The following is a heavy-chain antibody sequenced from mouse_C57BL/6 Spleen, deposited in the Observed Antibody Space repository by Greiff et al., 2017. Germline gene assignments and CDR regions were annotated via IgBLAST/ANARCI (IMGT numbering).Heavy chain of an antibody. CDR3: ARLDSNYWYYFDY. CDR1: GFTFSSYT. CDR2: ISGGGGNT. D-gene: IGHD2-5*01. J-gene: IGHJ2*01. Sequence: EVQGVESGGGLVKPGGSLKLSCAASGFTFSSYTMSWVRQTPEKRLEWVATISGGGGNTYYPDSVKGRFTISRDNAKNTLYLQMSSLRSEDTALYYCARLDSNYWYYFDYWGQGTTLTVSS. V-gene: IGHV5-9*01.